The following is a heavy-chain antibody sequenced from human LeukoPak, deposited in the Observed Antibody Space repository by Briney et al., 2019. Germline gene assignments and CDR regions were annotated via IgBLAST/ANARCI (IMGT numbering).Heavy chain of an antibody. CDR2: IYYSGST. V-gene: IGHV4-59*01. Sequence: YPSETLSLTCTVSGGSISSYYWSWIRQPPGKGLEWIGYIYYSGSTNYNPSLKSRVTISVDTSKNQFSLKLSSVTAADTAVYYCARAPGDGGILYWGQGTLVTVSS. CDR1: GGSISSYY. CDR3: ARAPGDGGILY. D-gene: IGHD4-23*01. J-gene: IGHJ4*02.